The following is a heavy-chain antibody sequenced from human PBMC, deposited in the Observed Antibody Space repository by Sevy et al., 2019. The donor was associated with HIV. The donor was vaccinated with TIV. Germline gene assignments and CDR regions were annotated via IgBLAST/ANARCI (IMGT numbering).Heavy chain of an antibody. CDR3: ARPYGSGSWEAFDV. CDR1: GFSFSTYM. J-gene: IGHJ3*01. CDR2: ISYSSNYI. V-gene: IGHV3-21*01. D-gene: IGHD3-10*01. Sequence: GGSLRLSFTASGFSFSTYMMIWVRQAPGKGLEWVASISYSSNYIYYADSLKGRFTISRDNAKNSLFLQMNSLRAEDTAVYYCARPYGSGSWEAFDVWGQGTMVTVSS.